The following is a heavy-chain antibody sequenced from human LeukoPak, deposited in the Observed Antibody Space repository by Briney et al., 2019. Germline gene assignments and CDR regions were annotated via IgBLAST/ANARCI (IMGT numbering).Heavy chain of an antibody. CDR3: ARDPYSGTYGNTYYYYMDV. V-gene: IGHV3-48*03. CDR1: GFTFSSYE. D-gene: IGHD1-26*01. Sequence: GGSLRLSCAASGFTFSSYEMNWVRQAPGKGLEWVSYISSSGSTIYYADSVKGRFTISRDNARNSLYLQMNSLRVEDTAVYYCARDPYSGTYGNTYYYYMDVWGKGTTVTISS. CDR2: ISSSGSTI. J-gene: IGHJ6*03.